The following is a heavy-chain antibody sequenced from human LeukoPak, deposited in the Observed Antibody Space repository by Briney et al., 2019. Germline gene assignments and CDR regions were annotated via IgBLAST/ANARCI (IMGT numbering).Heavy chain of an antibody. D-gene: IGHD2-2*01. CDR2: INAGNGNT. J-gene: IGHJ1*01. Sequence: GASVKVSCKASGYTFTSYAMHWVRQAPGQRLEWMEWINAGNGNTKYSQKFQGRVTITRDTSASTAYMELSSLRSEDTAVNYCARSGYCSSISCPGGYFQHWGQGTLVTVSS. V-gene: IGHV1-3*01. CDR1: GYTFTSYA. CDR3: ARSGYCSSISCPGGYFQH.